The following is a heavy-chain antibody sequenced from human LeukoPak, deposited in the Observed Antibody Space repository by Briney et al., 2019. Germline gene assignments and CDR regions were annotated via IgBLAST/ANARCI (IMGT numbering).Heavy chain of an antibody. D-gene: IGHD5-12*01. Sequence: SVKVSCKASGATVCSYAITWVRQAPGRGVEWMGGLIPIIGTAHFAQKFQGIVTRSTDESTSTTYMELRSLGSEDTAVYYCARSHSGYDLTPGDYWGQGTLVTVSS. CDR2: LIPIIGTA. V-gene: IGHV1-69*05. CDR3: ARSHSGYDLTPGDY. CDR1: GATVCSYA. J-gene: IGHJ4*02.